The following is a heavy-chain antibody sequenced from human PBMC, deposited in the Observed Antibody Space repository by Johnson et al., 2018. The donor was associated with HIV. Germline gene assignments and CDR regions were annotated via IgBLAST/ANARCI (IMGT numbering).Heavy chain of an antibody. CDR3: AREWLYGFDI. CDR2: IYRGGAT. Sequence: MQLVESGGGLVQPGRSLRLSCAASGFSVSASYMSWLRQAPGKALEWVSVIYRGGATYYAASVQGRFTISRDNSKNTLHLQMNSLRAEDTAVYYCAREWLYGFDIWGQGTMVTVS. V-gene: IGHV3-66*01. J-gene: IGHJ3*02. D-gene: IGHD5-24*01. CDR1: GFSVSASY.